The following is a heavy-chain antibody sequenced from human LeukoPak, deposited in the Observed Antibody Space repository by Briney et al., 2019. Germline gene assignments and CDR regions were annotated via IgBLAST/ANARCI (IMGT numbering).Heavy chain of an antibody. J-gene: IGHJ4*02. V-gene: IGHV4-34*01. CDR2: INHSGGT. D-gene: IGHD3-16*01. CDR3: ARVSEIMIAIGGVTSHFDN. CDR1: GGSFNDYY. Sequence: SETLSLTCSLYGGSFNDYYWSWIRQPPGKGLEWIGEINHSGGTNYTPSPWSRPTISIDTSKHQFSLQVTSVTAADTVVYFCARVSEIMIAIGGVTSHFDNWGQGALVTVSS.